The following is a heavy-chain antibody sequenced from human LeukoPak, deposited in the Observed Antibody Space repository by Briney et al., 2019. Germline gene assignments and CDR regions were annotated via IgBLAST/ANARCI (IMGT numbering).Heavy chain of an antibody. V-gene: IGHV1-18*01. CDR2: ISAYNGNT. CDR3: AREAIAVAGTAFDY. D-gene: IGHD6-19*01. CDR1: GYTFTSYG. J-gene: IGHJ4*02. Sequence: ASVKVSCKASGYTFTSYGISWVRQAPGQGLEWMGWISAYNGNTNYAQKLQGRVTMTTDTSTSTAYMELSSLRSEDTAVYYCAREAIAVAGTAFDYWGQGTLVTVSS.